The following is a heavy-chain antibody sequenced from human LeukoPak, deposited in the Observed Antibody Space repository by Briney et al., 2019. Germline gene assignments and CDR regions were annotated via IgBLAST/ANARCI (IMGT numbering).Heavy chain of an antibody. J-gene: IGHJ3*02. CDR2: ISYDGSNE. CDR1: GFTFSSYI. CDR3: ARVQCSGGSGPGGPFDI. Sequence: GGSLRLSCAASGFTFSSYIMHWVRQAPGKGLEWVAGISYDGSNEYYTDSVKGRFTISRDNSKNTLFLQMNSLRAEDTAVFFCARVQCSGGSGPGGPFDIWGQGTMVTVSS. D-gene: IGHD2-15*01. V-gene: IGHV3-30*10.